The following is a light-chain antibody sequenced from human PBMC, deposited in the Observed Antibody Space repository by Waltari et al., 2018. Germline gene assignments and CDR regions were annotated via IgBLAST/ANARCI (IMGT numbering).Light chain of an antibody. CDR3: QQRNSYPYT. CDR1: QGINNA. CDR2: AAS. V-gene: IGKV1-17*01. J-gene: IGKJ2*01. Sequence: DIQMTQSPSSLSASVGDKVTISCRTSQGINNALDWYQQKPGKAPNLLIYAASTLQSGVPSRFSGSGSGTDFTLTISSLQPEDFGVYYCQQRNSYPYTFGQGTKVEIK.